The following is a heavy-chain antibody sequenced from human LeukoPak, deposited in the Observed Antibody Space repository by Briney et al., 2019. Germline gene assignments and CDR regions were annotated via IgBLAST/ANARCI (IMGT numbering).Heavy chain of an antibody. J-gene: IGHJ4*02. V-gene: IGHV3-30*18. CDR1: GFTFSSYG. Sequence: GGSLRLSCAASGFTFSSYGMHWVRQAPGKGLEWVAVISYDGSNKYYAASVKGRFTISRDNSKNTLYLQMNSLRAEDTAVYYCAKDPEDIVVVPAAPDYWGQGTLVTVSS. CDR2: ISYDGSNK. D-gene: IGHD2-2*01. CDR3: AKDPEDIVVVPAAPDY.